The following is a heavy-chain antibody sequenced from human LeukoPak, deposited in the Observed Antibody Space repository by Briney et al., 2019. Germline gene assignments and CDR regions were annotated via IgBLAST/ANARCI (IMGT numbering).Heavy chain of an antibody. V-gene: IGHV4-30-4*01. J-gene: IGHJ4*02. Sequence: SETLSLTCTVSGGSISSGDYYWSWIRQPPGKGLEWIGYIYYSGSTYYNPSLKSRVTISVDTSKNQLSLKLSSVTAADTAVYYCARGGLGDPFDYWGQGTLVTVSS. D-gene: IGHD3-16*01. CDR2: IYYSGST. CDR1: GGSISSGDYY. CDR3: ARGGLGDPFDY.